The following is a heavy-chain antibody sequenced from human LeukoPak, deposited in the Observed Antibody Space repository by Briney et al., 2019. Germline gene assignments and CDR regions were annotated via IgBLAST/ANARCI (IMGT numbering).Heavy chain of an antibody. D-gene: IGHD2-2*01. Sequence: GGSLRLSCAASGFTFNGYWMSWVRQAPGKGLKWVANIKEDGSAQYYVGSVKGRFTISRDNAKNSLNLQMNSLRAKDTAVYYCATSSNASGNHWGQGTLVTVSS. V-gene: IGHV3-7*01. CDR3: ATSSNASGNH. CDR2: IKEDGSAQ. CDR1: GFTFNGYW. J-gene: IGHJ5*02.